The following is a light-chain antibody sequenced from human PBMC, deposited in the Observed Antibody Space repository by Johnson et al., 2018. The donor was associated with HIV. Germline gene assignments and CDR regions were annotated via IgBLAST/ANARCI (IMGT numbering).Light chain of an antibody. J-gene: IGLJ1*01. V-gene: IGLV1-51*02. Sequence: QSVLTQPPSVSAAPGQKVTISCSGSSSNIGNNYVSWYQQIPGTAPKLLIYENNKRPSGIPDRFSGSKSGTSATLGITGLQTGDEADYYCGTWDNCLSGYVFGTGTKCTVL. CDR3: GTWDNCLSGYV. CDR1: SSNIGNNY. CDR2: ENN.